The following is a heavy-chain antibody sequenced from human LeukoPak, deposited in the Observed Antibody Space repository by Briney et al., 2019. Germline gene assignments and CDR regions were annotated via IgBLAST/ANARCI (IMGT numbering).Heavy chain of an antibody. CDR2: ISWNSGNI. V-gene: IGHV3-9*01. J-gene: IGHJ6*02. CDR3: AKDKHGDLFYYYYGMDV. CDR1: GFTFDDYA. D-gene: IGHD3-10*01. Sequence: PPGGSLRLSCAASGFTFDDYAMHWVRQAPGKGLEWVSGISWNSGNIGYADSVKGRFTISRDNAKNSLYLQMNSLRAEDTALYYCAKDKHGDLFYYYYGMDVWGQGTTVTVSS.